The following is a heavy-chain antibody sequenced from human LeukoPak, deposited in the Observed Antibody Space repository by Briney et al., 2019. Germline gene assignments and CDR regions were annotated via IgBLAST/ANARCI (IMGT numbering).Heavy chain of an antibody. V-gene: IGHV1-69*13. CDR1: GGTFSSYA. CDR3: AREARSYYYYYGMDV. J-gene: IGHJ6*02. D-gene: IGHD6-6*01. Sequence: APVKVSCTASGGTFSSYAISWVRQAPGQGLEWMGGIIPIFGTANYAQKFQGRVTITADESTSTAYMELSSLRSEDTAVYYCAREARSYYYYYGMDVWGQGTTVTVSS. CDR2: IIPIFGTA.